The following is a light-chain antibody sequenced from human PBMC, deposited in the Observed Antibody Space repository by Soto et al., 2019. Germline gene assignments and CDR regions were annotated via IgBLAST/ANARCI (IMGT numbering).Light chain of an antibody. CDR3: QQYDNLLPMYT. CDR2: DAS. J-gene: IGKJ2*01. CDR1: QDISNY. V-gene: IGKV1-33*01. Sequence: DIQMTQSPSSLSASVGDRVTITCQASQDISNYLNWYQQKPGKAPKLLIYDASNLETGVASRFSGSGSGTDFTFTISSLQPEDIATYYCQQYDNLLPMYTFGQGTKLEIK.